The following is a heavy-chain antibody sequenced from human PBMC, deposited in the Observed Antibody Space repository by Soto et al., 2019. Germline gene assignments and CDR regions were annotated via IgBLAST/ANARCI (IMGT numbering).Heavy chain of an antibody. CDR3: ARSSVWQPLEGIAAPTTYYFDY. V-gene: IGHV4-30-2*01. D-gene: IGHD6-13*01. CDR1: GGSISSGGYS. Sequence: SETLSLTCAVSGGSISSGGYSWSWIRQPPGKGLEWIGYIYHSGSTYYNPSLKSRVTISVDRSKNQFSLKLSSVTAADTAVYYCARSSVWQPLEGIAAPTTYYFDYWGQGTLVTVSS. J-gene: IGHJ4*02. CDR2: IYHSGST.